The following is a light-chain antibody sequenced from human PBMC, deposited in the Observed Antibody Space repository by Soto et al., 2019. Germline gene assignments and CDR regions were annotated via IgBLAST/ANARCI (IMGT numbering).Light chain of an antibody. V-gene: IGKV3-20*01. Sequence: EIVLTQSPGTLSLSPEERVTLSCRASQSVRSNFLAWYQQRPGQAPRLLIYGASSRATGIPDRFSGSGSGTDFTLIISRLEPEDCAVYYCQQYGSALQTFGQGTKVEIK. CDR2: GAS. J-gene: IGKJ1*01. CDR1: QSVRSNF. CDR3: QQYGSALQT.